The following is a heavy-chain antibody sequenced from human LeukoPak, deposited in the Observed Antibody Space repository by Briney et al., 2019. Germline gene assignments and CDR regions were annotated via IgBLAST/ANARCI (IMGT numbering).Heavy chain of an antibody. J-gene: IGHJ4*02. D-gene: IGHD2-15*01. Sequence: PGGSLRLSCAASGLTFSSYSMNWVRQAPGKGLEWVSYISSSSSTIYYADSVKGRFTISRDNAKNSLYLQMNSLRAEDTAVYYCARDQDSYYFDYWGQGTLVTVSS. CDR1: GLTFSSYS. V-gene: IGHV3-48*01. CDR2: ISSSSSTI. CDR3: ARDQDSYYFDY.